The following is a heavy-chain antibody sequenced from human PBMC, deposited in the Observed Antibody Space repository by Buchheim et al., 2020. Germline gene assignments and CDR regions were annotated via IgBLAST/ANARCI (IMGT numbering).Heavy chain of an antibody. CDR3: ARLGYSSSSRYYYYGMDV. J-gene: IGHJ6*02. CDR1: GGSFSGYF. V-gene: IGHV4-34*01. Sequence: QVQLQQWGAGLLKPSETLSLTCAVYGGSFSGYFWTWIRQPPGKGLEWIGEINHSGSTNYNPSPKSRVTISVDTSKNQFSLKLSSVTAADTAVYYCARLGYSSSSRYYYYGMDVWGQGTT. CDR2: INHSGST. D-gene: IGHD6-6*01.